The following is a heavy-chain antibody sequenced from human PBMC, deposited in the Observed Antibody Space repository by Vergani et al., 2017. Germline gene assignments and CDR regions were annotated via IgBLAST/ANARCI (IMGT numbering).Heavy chain of an antibody. V-gene: IGHV4-31*03. D-gene: IGHD2-2*02. CDR3: ARAGCSSTSCYTGGESGNWFDP. CDR1: GGSISSGGYY. CDR2: IYYSGST. J-gene: IGHJ5*02. Sequence: QVQLQESGPGLVKPSQTLSLTCTVSGGSISSGGYYWSWIRQHPGKGLEWIGYIYYSGSTNYNPSLKSRVTISVDTSKNQFSLKLSSVTAADTAVYYCARAGCSSTSCYTGGESGNWFDPWGQGTLVTVSS.